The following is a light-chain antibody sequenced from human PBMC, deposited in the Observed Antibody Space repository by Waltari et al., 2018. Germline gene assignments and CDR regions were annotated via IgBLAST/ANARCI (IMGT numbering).Light chain of an antibody. Sequence: QIVVTQEPSMTVSPGGTVTLTCGSSTGAVTIDHHANWFRQKPGQAPRPFTYSTPTTYSWTPCRFSPSLLGGKAALTLSPVQPEDEAVYYCLLYYGGAHIFGGGTKLTVL. V-gene: IGLV7-43*01. CDR1: TGAVTIDHH. CDR3: LLYYGGAHI. CDR2: STP. J-gene: IGLJ2*01.